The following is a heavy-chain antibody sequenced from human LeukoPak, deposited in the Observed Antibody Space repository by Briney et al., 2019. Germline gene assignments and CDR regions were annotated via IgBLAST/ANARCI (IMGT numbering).Heavy chain of an antibody. V-gene: IGHV3-48*03. Sequence: GGSLRLSCAASGFTFSIYEMNWVRQAPGKGLEWVSFISSSGTTIYYADSVKGRFTISRDNAKNSLYPQMNSLRAEDTAVYYCASEGYCSTTSCYDFDYWGQGTLVTVSS. CDR1: GFTFSIYE. CDR3: ASEGYCSTTSCYDFDY. D-gene: IGHD2-2*01. J-gene: IGHJ4*02. CDR2: ISSSGTTI.